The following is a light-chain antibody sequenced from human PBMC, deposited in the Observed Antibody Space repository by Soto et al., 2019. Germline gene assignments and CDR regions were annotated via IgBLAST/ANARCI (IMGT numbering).Light chain of an antibody. Sequence: DIQMTQSPSTLSASVGDRVTITCRATQNIYGWLAWYQQKSGKATKLLIYDASSLQSGVPSRFSGSRSGTEFTITISSLQPDDFATYYYQQYNSYPWTFGQGTKVEV. CDR1: QNIYGW. CDR3: QQYNSYPWT. J-gene: IGKJ1*01. V-gene: IGKV1-5*01. CDR2: DAS.